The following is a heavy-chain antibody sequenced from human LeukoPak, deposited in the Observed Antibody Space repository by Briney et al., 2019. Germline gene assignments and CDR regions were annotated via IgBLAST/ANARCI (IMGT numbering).Heavy chain of an antibody. CDR3: AGRRVLDASFDY. J-gene: IGHJ4*02. V-gene: IGHV3-66*02. D-gene: IGHD3-16*01. CDR2: IYSSDNT. CDR1: GFTVSGNY. Sequence: GGSLRLSCAAPGFTVSGNYMSWVRQAPGKGLEWVSVIYSSDNTYYIDSVKGRFTISRDNSKNTLYLQMNSLRAEDTAVYYCAGRRVLDASFDYWGQGTLVTVSP.